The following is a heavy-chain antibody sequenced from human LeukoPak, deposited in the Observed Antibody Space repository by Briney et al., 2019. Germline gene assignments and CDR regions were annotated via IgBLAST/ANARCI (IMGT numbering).Heavy chain of an antibody. CDR3: ARSSYDSSGYRFDY. CDR1: GFTFSSYD. CDR2: IGTAGDT. V-gene: IGHV3-13*01. D-gene: IGHD3-22*01. Sequence: GGSLRLSCAASGFTFSSYDMHWVRQATGKGLEWVSAIGTAGDTYYPGSVKGRFTISRENAKNSLYLQMNSLRAGDTAVYYCARSSYDSSGYRFDYWGQGTLVTVSS. J-gene: IGHJ4*02.